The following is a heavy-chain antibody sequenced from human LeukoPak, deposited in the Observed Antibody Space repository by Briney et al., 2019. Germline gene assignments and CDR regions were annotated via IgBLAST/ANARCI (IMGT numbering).Heavy chain of an antibody. D-gene: IGHD6-13*01. CDR3: AKAIAATGRWWIFDY. V-gene: IGHV3-21*04. CDR2: ISSSSSYI. J-gene: IGHJ4*02. Sequence: GGSLRLSCADSGFTFSSYSMNWVRQAPGKGLEWVSSISSSSSYIYYADSVKGRFTISRDNPKNAQYLQMSSLRAEDTAVYYCAKAIAATGRWWIFDYWGQGTLVTVSS. CDR1: GFTFSSYS.